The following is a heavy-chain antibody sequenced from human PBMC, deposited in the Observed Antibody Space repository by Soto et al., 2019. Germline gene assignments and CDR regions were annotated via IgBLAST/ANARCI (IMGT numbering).Heavy chain of an antibody. CDR1: GFTFSSYG. D-gene: IGHD6-13*01. V-gene: IGHV3-33*01. CDR2: IWYDGSNK. CDR3: ARSGSSQYYYYGMDV. Sequence: QVQLVESGGGVVQPGRSLRLSCAASGFTFSSYGMHWVRQAPGKGLEWVAVIWYDGSNKYYADSVKGRFTISRDNSKNTLYLQMNSLRAEDTAVYYCARSGSSQYYYYGMDVWGQGTTVTVSS. J-gene: IGHJ6*02.